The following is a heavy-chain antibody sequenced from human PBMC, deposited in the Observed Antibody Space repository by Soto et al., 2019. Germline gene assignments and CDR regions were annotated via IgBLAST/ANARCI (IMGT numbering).Heavy chain of an antibody. D-gene: IGHD4-17*01. J-gene: IGHJ5*02. V-gene: IGHV1-69*13. CDR2: IIPIFGTA. CDR1: GGTFSSYA. CDR3: ARDFLAQETPVVTSRFDP. Sequence: GASVKVSCEASGGTFSSYAMSWVRQAPGQGLEWMGGIIPIFGTANYAQKFQGRVTITADESTSTAYMELSSLRSEDTAVYYCARDFLAQETPVVTSRFDPWGQGPLVTLSS.